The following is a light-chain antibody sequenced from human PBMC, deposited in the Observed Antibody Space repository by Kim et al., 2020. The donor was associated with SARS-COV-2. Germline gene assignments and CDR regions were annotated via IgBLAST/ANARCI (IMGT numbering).Light chain of an antibody. J-gene: IGLJ3*02. CDR2: EDN. CDR3: QSYDSSNWV. Sequence: GKTCTIACTRSSGSIASNYVQWYQQRPGSAPPTVIYEDNQRPSGVPDRFSGSIDSSSNSASLTISGLKTEDEADYYCQSYDSSNWVFGGGTQLTVL. CDR1: SGSIASNY. V-gene: IGLV6-57*03.